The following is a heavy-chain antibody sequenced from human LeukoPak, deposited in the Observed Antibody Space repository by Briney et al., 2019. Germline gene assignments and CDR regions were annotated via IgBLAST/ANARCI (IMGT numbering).Heavy chain of an antibody. J-gene: IGHJ4*02. Sequence: GGSLRLSCAASGFTFSTYSMNWVRQAPGKGLEWVSSISSSSSYIYYADSVKGRFTISRDNAKNSLYLQMNSLRAEDTAVYYRARRGPYCGGVCYSGDDYWGQGTLVTVSS. CDR3: ARRGPYCGGVCYSGDDY. V-gene: IGHV3-21*01. CDR2: ISSSSSYI. CDR1: GFTFSTYS. D-gene: IGHD2-21*02.